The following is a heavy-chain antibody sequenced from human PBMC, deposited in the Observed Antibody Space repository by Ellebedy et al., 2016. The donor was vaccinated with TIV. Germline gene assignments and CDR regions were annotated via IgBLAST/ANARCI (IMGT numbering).Heavy chain of an antibody. J-gene: IGHJ4*02. CDR1: GFTFNGYA. CDR3: ARGRSGTYIHHAFDS. CDR2: FGVSGDSA. D-gene: IGHD1-14*01. Sequence: ESLKISCAASGFTFNGYAMSWVRQAPGKGLEWVSGFGVSGDSAYYADSVKGRFTISRDNSMNILYLQMDSLGAEDTAMYYCARGRSGTYIHHAFDSWGQGSLVTVSS. V-gene: IGHV3-23*01.